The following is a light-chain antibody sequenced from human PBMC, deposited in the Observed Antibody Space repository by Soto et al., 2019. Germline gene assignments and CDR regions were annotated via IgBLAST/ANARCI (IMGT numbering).Light chain of an antibody. CDR2: EGS. Sequence: QSALTRPASVSGSPGQSITISCTGTSSDVGTYNLVSWYQHHPGKAPKLMIYEGSKRPSGVSNRFSGSKSGNTASLTISGLQAEDEADYYCCSYAASSTYVFGTGTKLTVL. J-gene: IGLJ1*01. CDR1: SSDVGTYNL. V-gene: IGLV2-23*01. CDR3: CSYAASSTYV.